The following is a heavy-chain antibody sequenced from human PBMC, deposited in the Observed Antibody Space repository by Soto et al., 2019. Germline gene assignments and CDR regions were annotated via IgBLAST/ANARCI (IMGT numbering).Heavy chain of an antibody. J-gene: IGHJ4*02. V-gene: IGHV4-30-2*01. Sequence: SETLSLTCAVSGGSISSGGYSWSWIRQPPGKGLEWIGYIYHSGSTYYNPSLKSRVTISVDRSKNQFSLKLSSVTAADTAVYYCARGNGYYDSSGYTYYFDYWRQRTLVTVSS. D-gene: IGHD3-22*01. CDR2: IYHSGST. CDR1: GGSISSGGYS. CDR3: ARGNGYYDSSGYTYYFDY.